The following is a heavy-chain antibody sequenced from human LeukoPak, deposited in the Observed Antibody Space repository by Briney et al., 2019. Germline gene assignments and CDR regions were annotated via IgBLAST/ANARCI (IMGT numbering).Heavy chain of an antibody. Sequence: SVKVSCRASGGTFSSYAISWVRQAPGQGLEWMGGIIPIFGTANYAQKFQGRVTITTDESTSTAYMELSSLRSEDTAVYYCASQTVKYYDSSGYFITWGQGTLSPSPQ. V-gene: IGHV1-69*05. CDR1: GGTFSSYA. CDR2: IIPIFGTA. J-gene: IGHJ5*02. CDR3: ASQTVKYYDSSGYFIT. D-gene: IGHD3-22*01.